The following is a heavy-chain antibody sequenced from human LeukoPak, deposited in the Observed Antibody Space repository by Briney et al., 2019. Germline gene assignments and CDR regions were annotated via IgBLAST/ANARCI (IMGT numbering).Heavy chain of an antibody. D-gene: IGHD3-10*01. J-gene: IGHJ6*03. CDR1: GFTFSSYG. CDR2: ISGSGGST. V-gene: IGHV3-23*01. CDR3: ARGKAMVRGVDSFSETYYYYYMDV. Sequence: GGSLRLSCAASGFTFSSYGMSWVRQAPGKGLEWVSAISGSGGSTYYADSVKGRFTISRDNSKNTLYLQMNSLRAEDTAVYYCARGKAMVRGVDSFSETYYYYYMDVWGKGTTVTISS.